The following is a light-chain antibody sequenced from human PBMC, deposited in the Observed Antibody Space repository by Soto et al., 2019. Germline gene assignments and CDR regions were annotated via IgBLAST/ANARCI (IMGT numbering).Light chain of an antibody. CDR1: QGISSY. J-gene: IGKJ5*01. Sequence: AILMTQSPSSLSASPGDRVTITCRASQGISSYLAWYQQKPGKAPKLLIYAASTLQSGVPSRFSGSGSGTDFTLTISCLQSEDFATYYCQQYYSYPITFGQGTRLE. CDR2: AAS. CDR3: QQYYSYPIT. V-gene: IGKV1-8*01.